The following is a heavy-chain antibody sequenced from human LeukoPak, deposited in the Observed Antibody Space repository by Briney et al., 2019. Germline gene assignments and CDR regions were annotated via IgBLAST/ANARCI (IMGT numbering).Heavy chain of an antibody. J-gene: IGHJ2*01. Sequence: GESLKISCKGSGYSFTSYWIGWVRQMRGKGLQWMGIIYPGDSDTRYSPSFQGQVTISADKSISTAYLQWSSLKASDTAMYYCARQTLIAGTSYWYFDLWGRGTLVTVSS. CDR2: IYPGDSDT. CDR1: GYSFTSYW. D-gene: IGHD1-20*01. CDR3: ARQTLIAGTSYWYFDL. V-gene: IGHV5-51*01.